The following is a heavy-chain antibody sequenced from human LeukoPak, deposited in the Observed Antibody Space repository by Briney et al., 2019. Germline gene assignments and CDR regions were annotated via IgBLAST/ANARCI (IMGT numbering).Heavy chain of an antibody. V-gene: IGHV3-74*01. Sequence: GGSLRLSCAASGFSFSSNWMHWVRQAPGKGLVWVSRINSDGSSTSYADSVKGRFTISRDNAKNTLYLQMNSLRAEDTAVYYCARGEYSGNDYNCWGQGTLVTVSS. D-gene: IGHD5-12*01. CDR2: INSDGSST. CDR3: ARGEYSGNDYNC. J-gene: IGHJ4*02. CDR1: GFSFSSNW.